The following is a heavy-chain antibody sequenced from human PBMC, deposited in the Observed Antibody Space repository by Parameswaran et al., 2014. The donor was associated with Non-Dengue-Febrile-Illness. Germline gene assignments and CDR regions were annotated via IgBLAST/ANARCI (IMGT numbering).Heavy chain of an antibody. D-gene: IGHD3-10*01. Sequence: SETLSLTCTVSGGSISSGSYYWSWIRQPAGKGLEWIGRIYTSGSTNYNPSLKSRVTISVDTSKNQFSLKLSSVTAADTAVYYCARGWHYYGSGSYAYNWFDPWGQGTLVTVSS. J-gene: IGHJ5*02. V-gene: IGHV4-61*02. CDR1: GGSISSGSYY. CDR2: IYTSGST. CDR3: ARGWHYYGSGSYAYNWFDP.